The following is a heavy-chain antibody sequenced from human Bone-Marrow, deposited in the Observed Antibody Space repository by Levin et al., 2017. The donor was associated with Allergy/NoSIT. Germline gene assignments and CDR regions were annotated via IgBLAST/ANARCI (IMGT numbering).Heavy chain of an antibody. CDR2: VSYDGDNK. Sequence: GGSLRLSCAASGVTFSSFAMHWVRQAPGKGLEWVAVVSYDGDNKYYSDSVKGRFTISRDNSKNTLFLHMNSLRAEDTAVYYCSKGPEFWSGYGVDPYYNGMDVWGPGTTVTVSS. CDR1: GVTFSSFA. CDR3: SKGPEFWSGYGVDPYYNGMDV. D-gene: IGHD3-3*01. J-gene: IGHJ6*02. V-gene: IGHV3-30*18.